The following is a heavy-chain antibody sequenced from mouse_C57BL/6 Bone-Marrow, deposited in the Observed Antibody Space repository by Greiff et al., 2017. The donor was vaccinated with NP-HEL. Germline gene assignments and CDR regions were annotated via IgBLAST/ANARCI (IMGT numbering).Heavy chain of an antibody. Sequence: EVQLQQSGPGMVKPSQSLSLTCTVTGYSITSGYDWHWIRHFPGNKLEWMGYISYSGSTNYNPSLKSRISITHDTSKNHFFLKLNSVTTEDTATYYCARGATAQTGYFDYWGQGTTRTVAS. CDR1: GYSITSGYD. J-gene: IGHJ2*01. D-gene: IGHD1-2*01. V-gene: IGHV3-1*01. CDR3: ARGATAQTGYFDY. CDR2: ISYSGST.